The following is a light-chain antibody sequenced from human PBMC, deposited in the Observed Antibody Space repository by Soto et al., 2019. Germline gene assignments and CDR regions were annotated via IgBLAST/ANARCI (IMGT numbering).Light chain of an antibody. CDR2: SAS. J-gene: IGKJ4*01. V-gene: IGKV1-9*01. CDR3: QQFNNYPLT. CDR1: QGITSY. Sequence: IQLTQSPSSLSASVGDRVTITCRASQGITSYLAWYQQRPGKAPRLLIYSASTLQSGVPSRFSGSGYGTDFTLTISSLQPEDFATYYCQQFNNYPLTFGGGTKVDIK.